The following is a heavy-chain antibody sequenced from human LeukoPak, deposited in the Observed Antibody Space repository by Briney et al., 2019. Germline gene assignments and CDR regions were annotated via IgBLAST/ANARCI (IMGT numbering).Heavy chain of an antibody. V-gene: IGHV4-34*01. Sequence: SETLSLTCAVYGGSFSGYYWSWIRQPPGKGLEWIGEINHSGSTNYNPSLKSRVTISVDTSKNQFSLKLSSVTAADTAVYYCALEVDPLYWFDPWGQGTLVTVSS. J-gene: IGHJ5*02. D-gene: IGHD2-8*02. CDR2: INHSGST. CDR3: ALEVDPLYWFDP. CDR1: GGSFSGYY.